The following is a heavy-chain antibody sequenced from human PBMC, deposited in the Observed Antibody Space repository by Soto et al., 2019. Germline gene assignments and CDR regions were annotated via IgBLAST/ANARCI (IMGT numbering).Heavy chain of an antibody. Sequence: PGGSLRLSCAASGFTFSNAWVNWVRQAPGKGLEWVGRIKSKTDGGTTDYAAPVKGRFTISRDDSKNTLYLQMNSLKTEDTAVYYCTTTLNDYGHKPSYGMDVWGQGTTVTVSS. V-gene: IGHV3-15*07. CDR3: TTTLNDYGHKPSYGMDV. CDR2: IKSKTDGGTT. CDR1: GFTFSNAW. J-gene: IGHJ6*02. D-gene: IGHD4-17*01.